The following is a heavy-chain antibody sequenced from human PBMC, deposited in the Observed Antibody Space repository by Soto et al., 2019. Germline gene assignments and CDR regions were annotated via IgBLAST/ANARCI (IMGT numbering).Heavy chain of an antibody. V-gene: IGHV3-64*04. D-gene: IGHD2-2*01. CDR3: ARDHAQLHYYYYGMDV. Sequence: PGGSLRLSCRTSGFRFSSYGMHWVRQAPGKGLEYVSAINSNGGSIHYADSVKGRFTISRDNSKNTLYLQMNSLRAEDTAVYYCARDHAQLHYYYYGMDVWGQGTTVTVSS. CDR2: INSNGGSI. CDR1: GFRFSSYG. J-gene: IGHJ6*02.